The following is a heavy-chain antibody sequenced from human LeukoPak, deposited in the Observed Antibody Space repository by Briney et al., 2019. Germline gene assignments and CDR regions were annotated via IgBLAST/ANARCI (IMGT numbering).Heavy chain of an antibody. CDR3: ARHREPLLFDGFDY. D-gene: IGHD2-21*02. CDR2: INHSGST. V-gene: IGHV4-34*01. J-gene: IGHJ4*02. CDR1: GGSFSGYY. Sequence: PSETLSLTCAVYGGSFSGYYWSWIRQPPGKGLEWIGEINHSGSTNYNPSLKSRVTISVDTSKNQFSLKLSSVTAADTAVYYCARHREPLLFDGFDYWGQGTLVTVSS.